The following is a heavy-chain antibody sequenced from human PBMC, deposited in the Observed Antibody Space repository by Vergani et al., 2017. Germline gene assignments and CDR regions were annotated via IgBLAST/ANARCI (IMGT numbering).Heavy chain of an antibody. D-gene: IGHD2-2*01. Sequence: QVQLVESGGGVVQPGRSLRLSCAASGFTFSSYGMHWVRQAPGKGLEWVAVIWYDGSNKYYADSVKGRFTISRDNSKNTLYLQMNSLRAEDTAVYYCARVDGYGSTNYYYYMDVWGKGTTVTVSS. J-gene: IGHJ6*03. CDR2: IWYDGSNK. CDR1: GFTFSSYG. CDR3: ARVDGYGSTNYYYYMDV. V-gene: IGHV3-33*01.